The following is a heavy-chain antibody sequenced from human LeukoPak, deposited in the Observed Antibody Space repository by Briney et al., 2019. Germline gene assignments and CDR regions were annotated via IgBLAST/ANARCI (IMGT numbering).Heavy chain of an antibody. D-gene: IGHD3-22*01. V-gene: IGHV3-23*01. CDR3: AKDLGGWGRNTYYYDSSGYSPGY. Sequence: PGGSLRLSCAASGFTFSSYAMSWVRQAPGKGLEWVSAISGSGGSTYYADSVKGRFTISRDNSKNTLYLQMNSLRAEDTAVYYCAKDLGGWGRNTYYYDSSGYSPGYWGQGTLVTVSS. CDR2: ISGSGGST. J-gene: IGHJ4*02. CDR1: GFTFSSYA.